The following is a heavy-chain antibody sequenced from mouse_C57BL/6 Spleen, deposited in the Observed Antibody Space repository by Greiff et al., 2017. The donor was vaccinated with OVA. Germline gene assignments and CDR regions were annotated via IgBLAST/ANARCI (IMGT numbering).Heavy chain of an antibody. D-gene: IGHD1-1*01. CDR2: IRLKSDNYAT. J-gene: IGHJ3*01. CDR3: TEDYGSRRFAY. CDR1: GFTFSNYW. Sequence: EVKLEESGGGLVQPGGSMKLSCVASGFTFSNYWMNWVRQSPEKGLEWVAQIRLKSDNYATHYAESVKGRFTISRDDSKGSVYLQMNNLRAEDTGIYYCTEDYGSRRFAYWGQGTLVTVSA. V-gene: IGHV6-3*01.